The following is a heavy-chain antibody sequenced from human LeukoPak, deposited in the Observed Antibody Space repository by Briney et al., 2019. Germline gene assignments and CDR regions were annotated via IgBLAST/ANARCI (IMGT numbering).Heavy chain of an antibody. CDR1: GFTFSTYW. D-gene: IGHD3-22*01. CDR2: IKQDGTEK. Sequence: SGGSLRLSCAASGFTFSTYWMSWVRQAPGKGLEWVANIKQDGTEKYYVASVKGRFTISRDSAKNSLYLQRNSLRAEDTAVYYCATLQYYYDSSGNLPVDYWGQGNLVSVSS. V-gene: IGHV3-7*01. J-gene: IGHJ4*02. CDR3: ATLQYYYDSSGNLPVDY.